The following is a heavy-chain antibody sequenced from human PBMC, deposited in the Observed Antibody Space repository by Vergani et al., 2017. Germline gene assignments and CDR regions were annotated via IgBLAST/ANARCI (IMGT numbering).Heavy chain of an antibody. D-gene: IGHD6-19*01. J-gene: IGHJ5*02. CDR1: FDSIRNLY. V-gene: IGHV4-59*11. Sequence: QVQLQESGPGLMKSSETLSLPCSVSFDSIRNLYCNWIRQPSGKGLEWIGSIHYSENTNYNPSLKTRVTISVDTSKNQFSLTLTSVTAADTAVYYCASDTHSGQRADRWGQGILVTVTS. CDR3: ASDTHSGQRADR. CDR2: IHYSENT.